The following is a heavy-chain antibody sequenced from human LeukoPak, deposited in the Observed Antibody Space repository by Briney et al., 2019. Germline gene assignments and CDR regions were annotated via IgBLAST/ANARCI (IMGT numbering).Heavy chain of an antibody. CDR1: GYTFTGYY. Sequence: ASVKVSCKASGYTFTGYYMHWVRQAPGQGLEWMGRINPNSGGTNYAQKFQGRVTMTRDTSISTAYMELSRLRSDDTAVYYCARDRPRLIAAAGTSYYYMDVWGKGTTVTVSS. CDR2: INPNSGGT. V-gene: IGHV1-2*06. J-gene: IGHJ6*03. CDR3: ARDRPRLIAAAGTSYYYMDV. D-gene: IGHD6-13*01.